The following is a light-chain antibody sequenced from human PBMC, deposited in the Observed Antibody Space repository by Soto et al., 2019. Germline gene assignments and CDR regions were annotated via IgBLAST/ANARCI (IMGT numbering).Light chain of an antibody. V-gene: IGKV3-20*01. J-gene: IGKJ1*01. CDR1: QSVDY. Sequence: EIVLTQSPGTLSLSPGERATLSCRASQSVDYLVWYQQKPGQAPRLLIYGASSRATGIPDRFSGSGSETDFTLTISRLEPEDFAMYYCQHYGISPWTFGQGTKVEIK. CDR2: GAS. CDR3: QHYGISPWT.